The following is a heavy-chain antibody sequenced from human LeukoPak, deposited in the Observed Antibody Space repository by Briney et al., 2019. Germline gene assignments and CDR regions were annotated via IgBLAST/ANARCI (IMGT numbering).Heavy chain of an antibody. CDR1: GFTFSSYA. CDR3: AKGSYYDSSGSFYFDY. V-gene: IGHV3-23*01. CDR2: ISGSGDNT. J-gene: IGHJ4*02. D-gene: IGHD3-22*01. Sequence: GGSLRLSCAASGFTFSSYAMSWVRQAPGKGLEWVSGISGSGDNTYYADSVKGRFTFSRDNSKNTLYVQVNSLGTEDTAAYYCAKGSYYDSSGSFYFDYWGQGTLVTVSS.